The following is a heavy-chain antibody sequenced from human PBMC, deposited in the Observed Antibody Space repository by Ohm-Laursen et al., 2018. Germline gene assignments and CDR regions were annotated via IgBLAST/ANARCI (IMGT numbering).Heavy chain of an antibody. V-gene: IGHV3-21*01. CDR3: ARAAVAIKSFDY. D-gene: IGHD6-19*01. CDR2: ISSSRSYI. CDR1: GFTFSSYS. J-gene: IGHJ4*02. Sequence: GSLRLSCSASGFTFSSYSMNWVRQAPGKGLEWVSSISSSRSYIYYADSVKGRFTISRDNAKNSLYLQMNSLRAEDTAVYYCARAAVAIKSFDYWGKGTLVTVSS.